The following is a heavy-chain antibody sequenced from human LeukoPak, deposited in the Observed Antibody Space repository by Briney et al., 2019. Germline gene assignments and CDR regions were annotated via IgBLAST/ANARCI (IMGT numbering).Heavy chain of an antibody. CDR3: ARDESGLRALNY. CDR1: GYAFIGYY. Sequence: VSVKVSCKASGYAFIGYYMHWVRQAPGQGLEWMGWINPNSGGTNYAQKFQGRVTMTRDTSISTAYMELSRLRSDDTAVYYCARDESGLRALNYWGQGTLVTVSS. D-gene: IGHD3-3*02. J-gene: IGHJ4*02. V-gene: IGHV1-2*02. CDR2: INPNSGGT.